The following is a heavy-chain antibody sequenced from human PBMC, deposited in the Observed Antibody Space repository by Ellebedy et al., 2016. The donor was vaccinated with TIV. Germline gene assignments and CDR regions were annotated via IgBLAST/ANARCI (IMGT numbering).Heavy chain of an antibody. D-gene: IGHD6-13*01. CDR2: ISYDGSND. CDR1: GFTFSFHC. J-gene: IGHJ6*04. V-gene: IGHV3-30*03. CDR3: RLPPHSHMDV. Sequence: GESLKISCTSSGFTFSFHCMHGVRQSPVTSLEWVGFISYDGSNDYCADSVKGGFTISRDNSKNTLYLPMNSLKPEDTAVYYCRLPPHSHMDVWGKGTKIIVSS.